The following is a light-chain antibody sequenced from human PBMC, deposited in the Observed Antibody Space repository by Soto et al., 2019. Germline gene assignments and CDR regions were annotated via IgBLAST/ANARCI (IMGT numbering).Light chain of an antibody. Sequence: DLQMTQSPSTLSASVGDRVTITCRASQSISNWLAWYQQKPGKAPKLLIYAASNVESGVPSRFSGSGSGTEFTLAISSLQPDDFATYYCQQYSTYPWTFGQGTKVEIK. CDR3: QQYSTYPWT. CDR2: AAS. J-gene: IGKJ1*01. V-gene: IGKV1-5*01. CDR1: QSISNW.